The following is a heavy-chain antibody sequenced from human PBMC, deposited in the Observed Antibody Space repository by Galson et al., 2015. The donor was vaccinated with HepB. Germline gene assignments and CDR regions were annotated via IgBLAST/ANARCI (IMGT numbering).Heavy chain of an antibody. V-gene: IGHV1-69*13. Sequence: SVKVSCKASGGTFSRYAINWVRQAPGQGLEWMGGIIPLFGTANYAQKFQGRVTITADESTSTAYMELGSLRSEDTAVYYCARDTLTPTFRYYYGMDGWGQGTTVTVSS. D-gene: IGHD2/OR15-2a*01. J-gene: IGHJ6*01. CDR1: GGTFSRYA. CDR2: IIPLFGTA. CDR3: ARDTLTPTFRYYYGMDG.